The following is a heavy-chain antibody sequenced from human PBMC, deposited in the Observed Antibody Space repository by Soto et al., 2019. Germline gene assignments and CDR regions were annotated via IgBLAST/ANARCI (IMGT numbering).Heavy chain of an antibody. CDR3: AKSPRGEMATD. CDR2: INTYNGMT. CDR1: GYTFINYH. V-gene: IGHV1-18*01. J-gene: IGHJ4*02. Sequence: QVQLVQSGGEVKKPGASVTVSCKASGYTFINYHITWVRQAPGQGLEWMAWINTYNGMTDYAQRFQGRVTRTRDTSTSTAYMELRNLGSDDTAAYFCAKSPRGEMATDWGQGTLVTVSS. D-gene: IGHD5-12*01.